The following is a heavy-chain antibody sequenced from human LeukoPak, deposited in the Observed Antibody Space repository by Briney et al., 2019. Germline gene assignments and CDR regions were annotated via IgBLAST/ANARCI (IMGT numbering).Heavy chain of an antibody. CDR1: GFTFSSYG. CDR3: AKGASDGYSSDY. Sequence: GGSLRLSCAASGFTFSSYGMHWVRQAPGKGLEWVAVISYDGSNKYYADSVKGRFTISRDNSKNTLYLQMNSLRAEDTAVYYCAKGASDGYSSDYWGQGTLVTVSS. CDR2: ISYDGSNK. J-gene: IGHJ4*02. V-gene: IGHV3-30*18. D-gene: IGHD5-24*01.